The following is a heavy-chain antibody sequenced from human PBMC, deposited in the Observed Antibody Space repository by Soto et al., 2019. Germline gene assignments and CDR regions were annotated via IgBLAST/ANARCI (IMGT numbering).Heavy chain of an antibody. CDR1: GESVSSDTYY. CDR2: ISNTGIT. J-gene: IGHJ3*02. V-gene: IGHV4-61*03. Sequence: SGTRSRTWTVSGESVSSDTYYWTWIGQPPGKGLDWIGYISNTGITESNPSLNSRVTISIHPPKTHFSVKMTSVTAADTAVYYCASRDPAEVRYAFDIWGQGAMVTVSS. CDR3: ASRDPAEVRYAFDI. D-gene: IGHD2-2*01.